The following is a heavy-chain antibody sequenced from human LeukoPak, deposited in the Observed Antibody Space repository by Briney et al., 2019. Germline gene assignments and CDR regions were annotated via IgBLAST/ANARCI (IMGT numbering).Heavy chain of an antibody. Sequence: GGSLRLSCAASGFSLSSRVMHWLRQPPRKGLEWVLGISFITNVKHYADSVKGRFTISGDISKNTLYLEVNSLMMEDTAVYFCAREGYSSGHSPAFDMWGQGTTVTVSS. J-gene: IGHJ3*02. CDR2: ISFITNVK. CDR3: AREGYSSGHSPAFDM. D-gene: IGHD2-15*01. CDR1: GFSLSSRV. V-gene: IGHV3-30-3*01.